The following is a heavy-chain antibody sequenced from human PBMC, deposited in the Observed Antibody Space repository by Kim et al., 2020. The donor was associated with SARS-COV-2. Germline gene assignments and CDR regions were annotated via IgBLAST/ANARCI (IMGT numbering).Heavy chain of an antibody. V-gene: IGHV4-39*01. CDR3: ARLSFGNSGYYYGGFD. Sequence: ETMSLTCTVSGGSISSSSHYWGWIRQTPGKGLEWIGTIHDSGSTYYNPSLKSRVTRSLDTSKNQFSLKLSSVNAADTAVYYCARLSFGNSGYYYGGFD. J-gene: IGHJ4*01. D-gene: IGHD3-22*01. CDR1: GGSISSSSHY. CDR2: IHDSGST.